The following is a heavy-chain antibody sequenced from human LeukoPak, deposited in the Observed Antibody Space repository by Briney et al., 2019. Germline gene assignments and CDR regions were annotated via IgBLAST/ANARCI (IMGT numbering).Heavy chain of an antibody. CDR2: VYHSGSP. V-gene: IGHV4-4*02. CDR1: GGSISSNNW. J-gene: IGHJ4*02. Sequence: SGTLSLTCAVSGGSISSNNWWGWVRQPPGKGLEWIGEVYHSGSPNYNPSLKSRVTISVDTSKNQFSLKLNSVTATDTAVYYCARHYGPWGQGTLVTVSS. D-gene: IGHD3-16*01. CDR3: ARHYGP.